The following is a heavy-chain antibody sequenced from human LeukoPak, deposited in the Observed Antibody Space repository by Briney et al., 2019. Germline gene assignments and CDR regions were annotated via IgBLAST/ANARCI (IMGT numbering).Heavy chain of an antibody. J-gene: IGHJ4*02. Sequence: PSETLSLTCTVSGGPISSYYWSWIRQPPGKGLEWIGYIYYSGSTNYNPSLKSRVTISVDTSKNQFSLKLSSVTAADTAVYYCESNLIRYRSSPPSFDYWGQGTLVTVSS. V-gene: IGHV4-59*01. CDR3: ESNLIRYRSSPPSFDY. CDR1: GGPISSYY. CDR2: IYYSGST. D-gene: IGHD6-6*01.